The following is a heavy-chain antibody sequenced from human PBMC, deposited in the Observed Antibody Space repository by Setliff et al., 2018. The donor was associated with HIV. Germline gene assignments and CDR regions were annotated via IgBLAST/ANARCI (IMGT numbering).Heavy chain of an antibody. CDR2: INPSSGST. CDR1: GYTFTSYY. Sequence: ASVKVSCKASGYTFTSYYMHWVRQAPGQGLEWMGIINPSSGSTTYAQKFQGRVTMTGDTSTSTVYMELSSLRSEDTAVYYCARDPAPSSSASYFQHWGQGTPVTSPQ. D-gene: IGHD6-6*01. CDR3: ARDPAPSSSASYFQH. J-gene: IGHJ1*01. V-gene: IGHV1-46*01.